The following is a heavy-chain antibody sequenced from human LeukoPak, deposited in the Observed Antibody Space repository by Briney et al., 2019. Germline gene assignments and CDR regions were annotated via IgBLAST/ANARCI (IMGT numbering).Heavy chain of an antibody. Sequence: PGGSLRLSCAASGFTFSGYSMNWVRQAPGKGLEWISSIRTSRSTYYADSVRGRFTISRDNSKSTLYLQMNSLRAEDTAVYYCAKIPSAVPGRGFDYWGQGTLVTVSS. V-gene: IGHV3-48*01. J-gene: IGHJ4*02. CDR1: GFTFSGYS. CDR3: AKIPSAVPGRGFDY. D-gene: IGHD6-19*01. CDR2: IRTSRST.